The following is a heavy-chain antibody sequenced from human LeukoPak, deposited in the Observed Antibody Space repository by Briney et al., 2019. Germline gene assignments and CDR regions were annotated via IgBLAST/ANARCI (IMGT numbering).Heavy chain of an antibody. CDR2: IYYSGST. D-gene: IGHD2-15*01. CDR1: GGSISSSSYY. J-gene: IGHJ4*02. Sequence: SETLSLTCTVSGGSISSSSYYWSWVRQPPGKGLEWIGYIYYSGSTNCNPSLKSRVTISVDTSKNQFSLKLSSVTAADTAVYYCARQWVGYCSGGSCSHALDYWGQGTLVTVSS. V-gene: IGHV4-61*05. CDR3: ARQWVGYCSGGSCSHALDY.